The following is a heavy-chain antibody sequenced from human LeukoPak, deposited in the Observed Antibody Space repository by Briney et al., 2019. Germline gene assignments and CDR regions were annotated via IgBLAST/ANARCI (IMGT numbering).Heavy chain of an antibody. CDR2: MNPNSGNT. J-gene: IGHJ3*02. D-gene: IGHD6-19*01. V-gene: IGHV1-8*03. CDR3: ARSAQWLVTDAFDI. CDR1: GYTFTGYY. Sequence: ASVKVSCKASGYTFTGYYMHWVRQAPGQGLEWMGWMNPNSGNTGYAQKFQGRVTITRNTSISTAYMELSSLRSEDTAVYYCARSAQWLVTDAFDIWGQGTMVIVSS.